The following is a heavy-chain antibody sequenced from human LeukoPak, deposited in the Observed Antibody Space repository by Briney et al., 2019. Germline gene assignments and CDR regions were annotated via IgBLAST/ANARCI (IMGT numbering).Heavy chain of an antibody. CDR3: ARDEGVGYCTDGVCPDAAVNFDY. D-gene: IGHD2-8*01. V-gene: IGHV4-4*07. CDR2: ISTTGST. Sequence: SETLSLTCTVSGGSISGYYWSWLRQPAGKGLEWIGRISTTGSTNYKPSLKSRVTMSVDTSKNQFSLRLNSVTAADTAVYYCARDEGVGYCTDGVCPDAAVNFDYWGQGTLVTVSS. J-gene: IGHJ4*02. CDR1: GGSISGYY.